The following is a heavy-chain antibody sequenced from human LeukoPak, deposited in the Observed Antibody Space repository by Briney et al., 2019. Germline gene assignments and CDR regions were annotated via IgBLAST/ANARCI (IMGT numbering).Heavy chain of an antibody. CDR3: TASIELYDAFDI. J-gene: IGHJ3*02. V-gene: IGHV3-23*01. CDR2: ISGSGGST. Sequence: GGSLRLSCAASGFTFSNYAMSWVRQAPGKGLEWVSTISGSGGSTYYADSVKGRFTISRDSSKNTLYLQMNSLRAEDTAVYYCTASIELYDAFDIWGQGTMVTVSS. CDR1: GFTFSNYA. D-gene: IGHD1-26*01.